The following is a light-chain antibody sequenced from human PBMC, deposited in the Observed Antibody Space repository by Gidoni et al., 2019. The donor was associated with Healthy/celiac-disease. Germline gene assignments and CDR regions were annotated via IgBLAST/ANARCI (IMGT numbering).Light chain of an antibody. CDR1: QSISSY. V-gene: IGKV1-39*01. Sequence: DIQMTQSPSSLSASVGDRATITCRASQSISSYLNWYQQKPGKAPKLLIYAASSLQSGVPTRFSGSGSGTDFTLTISSLQPEDFANYYCQQSYSTRWTFGQGTKVEIK. CDR3: QQSYSTRWT. J-gene: IGKJ1*01. CDR2: AAS.